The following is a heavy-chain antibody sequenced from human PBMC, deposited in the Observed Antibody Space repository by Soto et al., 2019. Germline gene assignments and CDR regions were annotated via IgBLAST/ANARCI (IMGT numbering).Heavy chain of an antibody. Sequence: GASVXVSFKSAFYLFTYYGISVWRQAPGQGLEWMGWINVFNGDPSYAPNLQGRVTMTKDTSTNTASMELRSLRSDDTAVYFCVRVRRGQMEYWGQGSLVTVSS. CDR1: FYLFTYYG. J-gene: IGHJ4*02. V-gene: IGHV1-18*01. D-gene: IGHD1-1*01. CDR2: INVFNGDP. CDR3: VRVRRGQMEY.